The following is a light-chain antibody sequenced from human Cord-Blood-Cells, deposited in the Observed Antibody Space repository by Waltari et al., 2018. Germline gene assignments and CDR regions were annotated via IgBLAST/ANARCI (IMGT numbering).Light chain of an antibody. CDR2: EVS. J-gene: IGLJ2*01. Sequence: QSALTQPASVSGSPGQSITISCTGTSSDVGGYNYVSWYQQHPGKAPKLMIYEVSNRPSGFSNRFSGSKSGNTASLTISGLQAEDEADYYCSSYTSSSTLAVVFGGGTKLTVL. CDR1: SSDVGGYNY. CDR3: SSYTSSSTLAVV. V-gene: IGLV2-14*01.